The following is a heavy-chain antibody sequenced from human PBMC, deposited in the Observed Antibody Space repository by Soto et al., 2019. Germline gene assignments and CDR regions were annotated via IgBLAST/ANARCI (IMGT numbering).Heavy chain of an antibody. Sequence: SETLSLTCAVSGGSISSGGYSWGWIRQPPGKGLEWIGYIYHSGSTYYNPSLKSRVTISVDRSRNQFSLKLSSVTAADTAVYYCARELDYWGQGTLVTVSS. CDR2: IYHSGST. CDR3: ARELDY. V-gene: IGHV4-30-2*01. J-gene: IGHJ4*02. CDR1: GGSISSGGYS.